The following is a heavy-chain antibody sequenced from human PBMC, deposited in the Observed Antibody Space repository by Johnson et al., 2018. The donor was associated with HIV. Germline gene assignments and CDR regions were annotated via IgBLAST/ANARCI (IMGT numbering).Heavy chain of an antibody. CDR2: IKQDGGEK. CDR1: GFTFSSYW. V-gene: IGHV3-7*05. D-gene: IGHD3-16*01. CDR3: AKDGGRWSYSFDV. Sequence: EQLVESGGGLVQPGGSLRLSCATSGFTFSSYWMSWVRQAPGKGLDWVANIKQDGGEKYYVDSVKGRFTISRNNAKNSLYLQMNSLRAEDTAVYYCAKDGGRWSYSFDVWGQGTMVSVSS. J-gene: IGHJ3*01.